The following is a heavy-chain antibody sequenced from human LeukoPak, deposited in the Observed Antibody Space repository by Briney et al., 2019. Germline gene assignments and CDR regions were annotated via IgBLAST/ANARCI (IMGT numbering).Heavy chain of an antibody. J-gene: IGHJ6*02. D-gene: IGHD3-3*01. CDR3: AKRLGSGPPIYGMDV. CDR1: GFTFSNYA. CDR2: ISGSGTTI. Sequence: GGSLRLSCAASGFTFSNYAMRWVRQAPGKGLEWVSGISGSGTTINYADSVKGRFTISRDNSKNTVYLQMNSLRAEDTAVYFCAKRLGSGPPIYGMDVWGQGTTVTVSS. V-gene: IGHV3-23*01.